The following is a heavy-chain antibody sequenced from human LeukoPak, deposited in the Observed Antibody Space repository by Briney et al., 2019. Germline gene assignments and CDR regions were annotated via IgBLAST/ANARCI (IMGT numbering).Heavy chain of an antibody. CDR3: VRGNFGRCEGDCSPYSFDY. J-gene: IGHJ4*02. CDR1: GGSISRSDYY. Sequence: SETLSLTCTVSGGSISRSDYYWGWIRQPPGKGLEWIGSIFYSGSTYYNASLKSRVTISGDTPKKQFSLKLSSVTAADTAVYYCVRGNFGRCEGDCSPYSFDYWGQGILVTVSP. D-gene: IGHD2-21*02. V-gene: IGHV4-39*07. CDR2: IFYSGST.